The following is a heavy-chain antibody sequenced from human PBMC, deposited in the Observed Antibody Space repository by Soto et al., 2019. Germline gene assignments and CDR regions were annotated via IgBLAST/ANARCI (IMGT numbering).Heavy chain of an antibody. CDR1: GYTFTSYQ. CDR3: ARDGAPTTSGGGSTYSLDV. D-gene: IGHD2-21*01. CDR2: INPSGGRI. J-gene: IGHJ6*02. V-gene: IGHV1-46*01. Sequence: QMQLVQSGAEVKKPGASVKVSCKASGYTFTSYQMHWVRQAPGQGLEWMGIINPSGGRITYAPRFQGRVKETQGTAKNPVYMELRRPETEDTAVYYWARDGAPTTSGGGSTYSLDVWGQGTTVTVS.